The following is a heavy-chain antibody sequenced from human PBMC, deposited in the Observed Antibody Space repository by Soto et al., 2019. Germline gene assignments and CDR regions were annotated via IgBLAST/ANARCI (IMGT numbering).Heavy chain of an antibody. J-gene: IGHJ6*02. CDR2: ISYDGSNK. D-gene: IGHD2-8*01. V-gene: IGHV3-30*18. CDR1: GFTFSSYG. Sequence: GGSLRLSCAASGFTFSSYGMHWVRQAPGKGLEWVAVISYDGSNKYYADSVKGRFTISRDNSKNTLYLQMNSLRAEDTAVYYCAKEGPTDFTNGVWMIYYYGLDVWGQGTTVTVSS. CDR3: AKEGPTDFTNGVWMIYYYGLDV.